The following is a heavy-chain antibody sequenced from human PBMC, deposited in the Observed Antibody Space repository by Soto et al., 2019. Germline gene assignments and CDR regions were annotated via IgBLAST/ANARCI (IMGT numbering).Heavy chain of an antibody. D-gene: IGHD6-13*01. CDR3: ARASSWRTGSILDY. J-gene: IGHJ4*02. CDR2: IYYSGST. Sequence: PSETLSLTCTVSGGSISSYYWSWIRQPPGKGLEWIGYIYYSGSTNYNPSLKSRVTISVDTSKNQFSLKLSSVTAADTAVYYCARASSWRTGSILDYWGQGTLVTVSS. V-gene: IGHV4-59*01. CDR1: GGSISSYY.